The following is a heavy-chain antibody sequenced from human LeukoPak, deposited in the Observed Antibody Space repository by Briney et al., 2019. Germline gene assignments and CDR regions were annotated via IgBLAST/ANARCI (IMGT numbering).Heavy chain of an antibody. J-gene: IGHJ6*03. CDR1: GGSISSYY. Sequence: PSDTLSLTCTVSGGSISSYYWSWIRQPPGKGLEWMGYIYYSGSTNYNPSLKSRVTISVDTSKNQFSLKLSSVTAADTAVYYCARAEYQLLSAYYYYYMDVWGKGTTVTVSS. CDR2: IYYSGST. D-gene: IGHD2-2*01. V-gene: IGHV4-59*07. CDR3: ARAEYQLLSAYYYYYMDV.